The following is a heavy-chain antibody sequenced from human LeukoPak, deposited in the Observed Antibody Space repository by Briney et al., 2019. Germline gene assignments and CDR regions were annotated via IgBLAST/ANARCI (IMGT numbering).Heavy chain of an antibody. CDR2: INPSGGST. J-gene: IGHJ4*02. CDR3: ARGESIAADKDYFDY. Sequence: ASVKVSCKASGYTFTSYYMHWVRQAPGQGLEWMGIINPSGGSTSYAQKFQGRVTMTRDTSISTAYMELSRLRSDDTAVYYCARGESIAADKDYFDYWGQGTLVTVSS. V-gene: IGHV1-46*01. D-gene: IGHD6-13*01. CDR1: GYTFTSYY.